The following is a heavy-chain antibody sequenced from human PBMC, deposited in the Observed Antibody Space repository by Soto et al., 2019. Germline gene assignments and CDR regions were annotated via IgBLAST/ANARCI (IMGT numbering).Heavy chain of an antibody. J-gene: IGHJ6*01. CDR2: IARDGGSE. Sequence: QVQLVQSGGGVVQPGRSLRLSCAASGFAFNEYALHWVRQAPGKGLEWVAVIARDGGSEYYGKSGKGRFTISRDKSRNMLYLQMNRLRPEDTAVYFCARDVPTEEGNYGSLRDVWGQGTSVIVSS. D-gene: IGHD3-10*01. CDR3: ARDVPTEEGNYGSLRDV. V-gene: IGHV3-30*14. CDR1: GFAFNEYA.